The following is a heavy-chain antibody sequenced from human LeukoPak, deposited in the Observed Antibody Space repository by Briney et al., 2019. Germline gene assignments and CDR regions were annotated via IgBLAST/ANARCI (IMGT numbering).Heavy chain of an antibody. CDR1: GYSFTSYW. CDR2: IYPGDSDT. Sequence: GESLKISCKGSGYSFTSYWIGWVRQMPGKGLERMGIIYPGDSDTRYSPSFQGQVTISADKSINTAYLQWSSLKASDTAMYYCARKYSVDTAMVDLDYWGQGTLVTVSS. CDR3: ARKYSVDTAMVDLDY. J-gene: IGHJ4*02. D-gene: IGHD5-18*01. V-gene: IGHV5-51*01.